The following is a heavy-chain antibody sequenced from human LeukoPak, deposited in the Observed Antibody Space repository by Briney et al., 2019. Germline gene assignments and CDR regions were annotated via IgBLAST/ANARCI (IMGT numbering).Heavy chain of an antibody. CDR2: IYYSGST. V-gene: IGHV4-59*01. CDR3: ARDNRIVGATGAFDI. D-gene: IGHD1-26*01. J-gene: IGHJ3*02. Sequence: SETLSLTCTVSGGSISSYYWSWIRRPPGKGLEWIGYIYYSGSTNYNPSLKSRVTISVDTSKNQFSLKLSSVTAADTAAYYCARDNRIVGATGAFDIWGQGTMVTVSS. CDR1: GGSISSYY.